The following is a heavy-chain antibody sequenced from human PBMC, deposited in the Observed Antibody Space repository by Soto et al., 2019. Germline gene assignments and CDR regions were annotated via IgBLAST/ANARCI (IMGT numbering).Heavy chain of an antibody. CDR3: ARRSLTKYCTTISCYGNYYTMDV. J-gene: IGHJ6*02. Sequence: SETLSLTCSVSGGSINNYYWSWIRQPPGKGLAWIGFMYYSGSTNYNPSLQSRVTISVDTSKNQFSLRLSSVTAADTAVYYCARRSLTKYCTTISCYGNYYTMDVWGQGTTVTVSS. CDR1: GGSINNYY. D-gene: IGHD2-2*01. V-gene: IGHV4-59*01. CDR2: MYYSGST.